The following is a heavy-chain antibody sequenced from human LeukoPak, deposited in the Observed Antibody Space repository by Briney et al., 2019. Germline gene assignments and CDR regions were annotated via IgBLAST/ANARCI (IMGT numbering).Heavy chain of an antibody. CDR1: GGSISSSSYY. V-gene: IGHV4-39*07. CDR3: ARGGSKMATK. D-gene: IGHD5-24*01. CDR2: IYYSGST. J-gene: IGHJ4*02. Sequence: SETLSLTCTVSGGSISSSSYYWGWIRQPPGKGLEWIGSIYYSGSTYYNPSLKSRVTISVDTSKNQFSLKLSSVTAADTAVYYCARGGSKMATKWGQGTLVTVSS.